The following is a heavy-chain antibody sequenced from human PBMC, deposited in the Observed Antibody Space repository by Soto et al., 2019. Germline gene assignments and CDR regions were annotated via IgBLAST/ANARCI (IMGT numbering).Heavy chain of an antibody. D-gene: IGHD2-15*01. CDR2: ISWNSGSI. CDR3: AKARCSGGSCYSGAEYFQH. CDR1: GFTFDDYA. V-gene: IGHV3-9*01. J-gene: IGHJ1*01. Sequence: GGSLRLSCAASGFTFDDYAMHWVRQAPGKGLEWVSGISWNSGSIGYADSVKGRFTISRDNAKNSLYLQMNSLRAEDTALYYCAKARCSGGSCYSGAEYFQHWGQGTLVTV.